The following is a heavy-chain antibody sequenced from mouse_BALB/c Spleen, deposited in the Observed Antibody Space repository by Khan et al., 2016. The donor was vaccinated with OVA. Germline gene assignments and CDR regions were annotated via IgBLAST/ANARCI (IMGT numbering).Heavy chain of an antibody. CDR1: GFNIKDYY. D-gene: IGHD2-3*01. V-gene: IGHV14-1*02. Sequence: VQLQQSGAELVRAGALVNLSCKASGFNIKDYYMHWVKQRPEQGLEWLGWIDPENGNTIYDPKFQGKARITSDTSSHPAVWLLCSVTAEDTAVYYCARDGYSAWFAYWGQGTLVTVSA. CDR3: ARDGYSAWFAY. CDR2: IDPENGNT. J-gene: IGHJ3*01.